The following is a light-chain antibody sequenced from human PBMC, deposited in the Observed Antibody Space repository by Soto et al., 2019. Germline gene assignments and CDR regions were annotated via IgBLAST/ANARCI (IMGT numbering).Light chain of an antibody. Sequence: DIQMTQSPSTLSASVGDRVTIACRASQSISSWLAWYQQKPGKAPKLLIYKASSLESGVPSRFSGSGSGTEFTLTISSLQPDDFATYYCQQYNSYPYTFGQGTKLEIK. CDR3: QQYNSYPYT. CDR1: QSISSW. V-gene: IGKV1-5*03. CDR2: KAS. J-gene: IGKJ2*01.